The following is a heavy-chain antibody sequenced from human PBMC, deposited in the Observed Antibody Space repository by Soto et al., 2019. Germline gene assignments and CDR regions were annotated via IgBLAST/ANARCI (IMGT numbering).Heavy chain of an antibody. J-gene: IGHJ6*02. D-gene: IGHD6-13*01. CDR3: ARGAKRQQLGNADYYYYGMDV. V-gene: IGHV1-18*04. CDR1: GYTFTSYG. Sequence: ASVKVSCKASGYTFTSYGITWVRQAPGQGLEWMGWISAYNGNTNSAQKLQGRVTMTTDTSTSTAYMELRSLRSDDTAVYYCARGAKRQQLGNADYYYYGMDVWGQGTTGTV. CDR2: ISAYNGNT.